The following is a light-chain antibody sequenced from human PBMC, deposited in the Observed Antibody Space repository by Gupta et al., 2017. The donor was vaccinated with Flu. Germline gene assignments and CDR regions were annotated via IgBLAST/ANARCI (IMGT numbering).Light chain of an antibody. CDR3: QVWDSSSDRGV. J-gene: IGLJ3*02. CDR2: DDS. CDR1: NIATKA. Sequence: SFVLTQPPSVSVAPRTDGQDYLGGNNIATKAVHWYQQKPGQAPVLVVNDDSDRPSGIPERFSGSNSGNTATLSISRVEAGDEADYYCQVWDSSSDRGVFGGGTKLTVL. V-gene: IGLV3-21*02.